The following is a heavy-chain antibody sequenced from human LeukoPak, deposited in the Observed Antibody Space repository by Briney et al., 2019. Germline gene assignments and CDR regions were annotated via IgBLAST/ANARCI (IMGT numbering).Heavy chain of an antibody. CDR3: GRGFVLVSAAIPDY. J-gene: IGHJ4*02. V-gene: IGHV3-74*03. D-gene: IGHD2-2*01. CDR1: GFPFSNYW. CDR2: INSDGSST. Sequence: PGGSLRLSCAASGFPFSNYWMHWVRQAPGKGLVWVSRINSDGSSTTYADSVKGRFTISRDNAKNTLYLQMNSLRAEDTAVYYCGRGFVLVSAAIPDYWGQGTLVTVSS.